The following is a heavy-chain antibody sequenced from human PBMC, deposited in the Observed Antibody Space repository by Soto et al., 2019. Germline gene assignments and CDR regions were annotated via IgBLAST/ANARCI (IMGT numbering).Heavy chain of an antibody. CDR3: ARDFGHGYYLDY. V-gene: IGHV3-48*02. D-gene: IGHD3-3*01. J-gene: IGHJ4*02. CDR2: ITDSSVTV. Sequence: GSLRLTCVASGFSFTTYNMNWVSQGQGKVLEWVSSITDSSVTVHYAATVRVRFTIPRENAESSLYLQMNSLRDEDTAVYFCARDFGHGYYLDYWGRGTLVTVSS. CDR1: GFSFTTYN.